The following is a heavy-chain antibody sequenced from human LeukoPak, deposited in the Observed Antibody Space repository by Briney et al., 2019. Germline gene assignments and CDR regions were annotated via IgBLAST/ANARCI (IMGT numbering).Heavy chain of an antibody. CDR2: VIPIFGTG. CDR1: GGSFSSYA. J-gene: IGHJ4*02. D-gene: IGHD5-12*01. Sequence: SVKVSFKSSGGSFSSYAISWVRQAPGQGLELMGRVIPIFGTGNYAQKFQGRGTITTYESTSTAYMELSSLRSEDTAVYYCARDDSGYDPYYFDYWGQGTLVTVSS. CDR3: ARDDSGYDPYYFDY. V-gene: IGHV1-69*05.